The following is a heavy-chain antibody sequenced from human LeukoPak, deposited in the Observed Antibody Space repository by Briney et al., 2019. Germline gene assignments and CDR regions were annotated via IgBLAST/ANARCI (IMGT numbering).Heavy chain of an antibody. J-gene: IGHJ3*02. V-gene: IGHV3-21*01. Sequence: GGSLRLSCAASGFTFSSYSMNWVRQAPGKGLEWVSSVSSSSSYIYYADSVKGRFTISRDNAKNSLYLQMNSLRAEDTAVYYCARDWIHMTTVITGAFDIWGQGTMVTVSS. CDR2: VSSSSSYI. CDR1: GFTFSSYS. CDR3: ARDWIHMTTVITGAFDI. D-gene: IGHD4-17*01.